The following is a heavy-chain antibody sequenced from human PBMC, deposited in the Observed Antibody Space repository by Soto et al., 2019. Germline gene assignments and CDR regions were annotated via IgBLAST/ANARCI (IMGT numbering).Heavy chain of an antibody. V-gene: IGHV4-30-4*01. J-gene: IGHJ4*02. Sequence: QVQLQESGPGLVKPSQTLSLTCTVSGGSISSGDYYWSWIRQPPGKGMEWIGYIYYSGSTYYNPSLKSRVTISVDKSKNQFSLKLNSVTAADTAVYYCARVIMDYYGSGRPFDYWGQGTLVTVSS. CDR3: ARVIMDYYGSGRPFDY. D-gene: IGHD3-10*01. CDR1: GGSISSGDYY. CDR2: IYYSGST.